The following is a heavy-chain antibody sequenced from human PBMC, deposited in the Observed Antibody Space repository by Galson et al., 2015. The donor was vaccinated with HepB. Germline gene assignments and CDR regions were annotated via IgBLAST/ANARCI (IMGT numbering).Heavy chain of an antibody. CDR3: ARALTTGPTMRGKGGFFGY. D-gene: IGHD1-1*01. Sequence: SLRLSCAASGFTFSSYAMHWVRQAPGKGLEWVAVISYDGSNKYYADSVKGRFTISRDNSKNTLYLQMNSLRAEDTAVYYCARALTTGPTMRGKGGFFGYWGQGTLVTVSS. CDR2: ISYDGSNK. CDR1: GFTFSSYA. V-gene: IGHV3-30*04. J-gene: IGHJ4*02.